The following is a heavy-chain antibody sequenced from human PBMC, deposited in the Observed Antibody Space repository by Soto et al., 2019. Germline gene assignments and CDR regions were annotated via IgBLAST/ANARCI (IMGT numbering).Heavy chain of an antibody. CDR1: GFTFGDYA. Sequence: GGSLRLSCTASGFTFGDYAMSWFRQAPGKGLEWVGFIRSKAYGGTTEYAASVKGRLTISRDDSKSIAYLQMNSLKTEDTAVYYCTRPPVAARLQNYYYGMDVWGQGTTVTVSS. CDR2: IRSKAYGGTT. J-gene: IGHJ6*02. D-gene: IGHD6-6*01. V-gene: IGHV3-49*03. CDR3: TRPPVAARLQNYYYGMDV.